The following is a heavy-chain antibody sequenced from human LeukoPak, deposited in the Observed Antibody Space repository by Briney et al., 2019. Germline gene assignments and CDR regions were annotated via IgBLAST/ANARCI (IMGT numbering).Heavy chain of an antibody. V-gene: IGHV3-15*01. J-gene: IGHJ4*02. CDR2: IKSKADGGIS. CDR1: GFTFTNAW. D-gene: IGHD4-17*01. Sequence: GGSLRLSCAASGFTFTNAWMNWVRQAPGKGLEWVGRIKSKADGGISDYAKPVKGRFTISRDDSKNTLYLQMNSLKTEDTAVYCCTTSTKYYGEIHGGVIRRRNYFDYWGQGTLVTVSS. CDR3: TTSTKYYGEIHGGVIRRRNYFDY.